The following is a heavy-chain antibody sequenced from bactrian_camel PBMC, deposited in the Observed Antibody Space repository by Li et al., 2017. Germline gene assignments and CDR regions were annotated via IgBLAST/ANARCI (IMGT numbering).Heavy chain of an antibody. J-gene: IGHJ4*01. Sequence: HVQLVESGGGSVQAGGSLTLSCTASGYTYAAWDFAWFHQAPGKEREGVAAIESTGTTSYADSVKGRFTISRDNAKSTVDLQMNNLKPEDTARYYCAKGAFGHADGTGHATRGQGTQVTVS. CDR1: GYTYAAWD. V-gene: IGHV3S53*01. CDR2: IESTGTT. D-gene: IGHD5*01.